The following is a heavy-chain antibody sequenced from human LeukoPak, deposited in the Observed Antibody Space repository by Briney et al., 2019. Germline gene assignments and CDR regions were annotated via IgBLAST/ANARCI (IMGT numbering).Heavy chain of an antibody. D-gene: IGHD3-22*01. CDR1: GFAFATYG. Sequence: GGSLRLSCVASGFAFATYGMHWVRQAPGKGLEGVAFIRYDGSNKYYADSVKGRFTISRDNSKNTLYLQMNSLRAEDTAVYYCAKDRSLVVISDYWGQGTLVTVSS. CDR3: AKDRSLVVISDY. CDR2: IRYDGSNK. J-gene: IGHJ4*02. V-gene: IGHV3-30*02.